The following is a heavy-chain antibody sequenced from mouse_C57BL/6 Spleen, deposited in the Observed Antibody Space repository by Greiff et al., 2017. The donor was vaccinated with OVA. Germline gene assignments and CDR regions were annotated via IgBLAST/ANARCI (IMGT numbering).Heavy chain of an antibody. V-gene: IGHV1-85*01. CDR1: GYTFTSYD. CDR3: ARSGAYYSNYFYFDY. D-gene: IGHD2-5*01. CDR2: IYPRDGST. Sequence: VQLQESGPELVKPGASVKLSCKASGYTFTSYDINWVKQRPGPGLEWIGWIYPRDGSTKYNEKFKGKATLTVDTSSSTAYMELHSLTSEDSAVYFCARSGAYYSNYFYFDYWCQGTTLTVSS. J-gene: IGHJ2*01.